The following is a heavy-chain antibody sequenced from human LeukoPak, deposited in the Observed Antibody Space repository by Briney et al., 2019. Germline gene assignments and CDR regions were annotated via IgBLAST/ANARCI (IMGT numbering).Heavy chain of an antibody. CDR1: GYTFASYD. V-gene: IGHV1-8*01. CDR2: MNPNSGNT. D-gene: IGHD6-6*01. Sequence: WASVKVSCKASGYTFASYDINWVRQATGQGLEWMGWMNPNSGNTGYAQKFQGRVTMTRNTSISTAYMELSSLRSEDTAVYYCARTGSSSGEGKDYWGQGTLVTVSS. J-gene: IGHJ4*02. CDR3: ARTGSSSGEGKDY.